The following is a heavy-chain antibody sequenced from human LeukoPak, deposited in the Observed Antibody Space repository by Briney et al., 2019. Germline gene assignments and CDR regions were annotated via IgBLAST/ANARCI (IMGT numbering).Heavy chain of an antibody. Sequence: SETLSLTCTVSGGSVSNSLYYWSWIRQPPGKGLEWIGYIYYNGDTNYDPSLKSRVIISIDTSSNQFSLRLNSMTAADTAVYYCARVLRAASWRSYDYWGQGSLVTVSS. D-gene: IGHD5-18*01. CDR3: ARVLRAASWRSYDY. J-gene: IGHJ4*02. CDR2: IYYNGDT. CDR1: GGSVSNSLYY. V-gene: IGHV4-61*01.